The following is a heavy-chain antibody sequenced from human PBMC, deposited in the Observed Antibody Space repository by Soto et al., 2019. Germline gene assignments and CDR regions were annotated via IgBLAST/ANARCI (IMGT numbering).Heavy chain of an antibody. CDR3: AKAYYYDSSGYYDNYYAMDV. Sequence: GGSLRLSCDASGFTLSGFAMHWVRQAPGQGLEWVAVISNDGTNQYYSESVKGRFIISRDNSKNTLYLQMNNLRAEDTAVYYCAKAYYYDSSGYYDNYYAMDVWGQGTTVTVSS. V-gene: IGHV3-30*18. CDR2: ISNDGTNQ. J-gene: IGHJ6*02. CDR1: GFTLSGFA. D-gene: IGHD3-22*01.